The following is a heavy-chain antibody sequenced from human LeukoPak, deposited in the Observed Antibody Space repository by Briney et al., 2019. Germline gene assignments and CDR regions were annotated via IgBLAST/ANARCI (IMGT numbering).Heavy chain of an antibody. CDR2: IGAGDKYT. Sequence: GGSLRLSCAASGFTLRNYAMSWVRQAPGKGLEWVSSIGAGDKYTYYADSVKGRFTISRDNRKNMLYLQMNSLRAEDTAVYYCAKDALKLDPRGCWGQGTLVTVSS. V-gene: IGHV3-23*01. J-gene: IGHJ4*02. D-gene: IGHD6-19*01. CDR3: AKDALKLDPRGC. CDR1: GFTLRNYA.